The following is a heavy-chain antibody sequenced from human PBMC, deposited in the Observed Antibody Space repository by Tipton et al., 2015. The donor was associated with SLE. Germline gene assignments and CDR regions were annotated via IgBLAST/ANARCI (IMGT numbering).Heavy chain of an antibody. D-gene: IGHD2-8*02. J-gene: IGHJ4*02. CDR3: AGALYWWCLDY. V-gene: IGHV3-33*01. CDR1: GFTFSSYG. Sequence: SGFTFSSYGMHWVRQAPGKGLEWVAVIWYDGSNKYYADSVKGRFTISRDNSKNTLYLQMNSLRAEDTAVYYCAGALYWWCLDYWGQGTLVTVSS. CDR2: IWYDGSNK.